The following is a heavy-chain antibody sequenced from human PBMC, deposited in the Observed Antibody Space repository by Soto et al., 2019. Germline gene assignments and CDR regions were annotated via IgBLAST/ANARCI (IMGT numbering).Heavy chain of an antibody. CDR3: AGSIAVAGIKYFQH. V-gene: IGHV1-69*01. CDR2: IIPIFGTA. J-gene: IGHJ1*01. D-gene: IGHD6-19*01. Sequence: QVQLVQSGAEVKKPGSSVKVSCKASGCTFSSYAISWVRQAPGQGLEWMGGIIPIFGTANYAQKFQGRVTITAEQSTSTDYMELSSLRSEDTAVYYCAGSIAVAGIKYFQHWGQGNLVTVSS. CDR1: GCTFSSYA.